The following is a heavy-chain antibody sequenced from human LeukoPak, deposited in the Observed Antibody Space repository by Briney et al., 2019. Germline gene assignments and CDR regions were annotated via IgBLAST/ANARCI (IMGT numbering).Heavy chain of an antibody. Sequence: GGSLSLSCAASGLAFSDYWMSWVRQAQGKGREGVANIKPDGGNQNYVACVKGRFNISRDNAKNSLYLQMKSLRAEDTAIYYCASTFPYCGGGSCALGGQGTLVTVSS. CDR2: IKPDGGNQ. CDR3: ASTFPYCGGGSCAL. D-gene: IGHD2-15*01. CDR1: GLAFSDYW. J-gene: IGHJ4*02. V-gene: IGHV3-7*01.